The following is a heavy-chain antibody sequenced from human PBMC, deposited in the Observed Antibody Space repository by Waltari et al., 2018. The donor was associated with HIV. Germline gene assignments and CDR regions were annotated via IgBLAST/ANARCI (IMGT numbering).Heavy chain of an antibody. V-gene: IGHV3-7*01. J-gene: IGHJ4*02. CDR2: IKQDGSEK. CDR3: ARVSSSWL. D-gene: IGHD6-13*01. Sequence: EVQLVESGGGLVQPGGSLRLSCADPGFTFSGYLMSWVRQAPGKGLEWVANIKQDGSEKYYVDSVKGRFTISRDNAKNSLYLQMNSLRAEDTAVYYCARVSSSWLWGQGTLVTVSS. CDR1: GFTFSGYL.